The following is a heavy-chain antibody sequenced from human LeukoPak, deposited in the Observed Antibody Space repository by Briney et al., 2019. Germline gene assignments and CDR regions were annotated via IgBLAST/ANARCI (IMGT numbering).Heavy chain of an antibody. D-gene: IGHD1-1*01. CDR2: IKGDGSEK. J-gene: IGHJ4*02. V-gene: IGHV3-7*01. CDR3: ASLQTDPTTGDGF. Sequence: AGSLRLSCEVSGFTFSRRYWMSWIRQAPGKGQEWLACIKGDGSEKYYVDSVRGRFTVSRDSAKNSWYLQLNSLRVEDSAVYCCASLQTDPTTGDGFWGQGTLVTVSS. CDR1: GFTFSRRYW.